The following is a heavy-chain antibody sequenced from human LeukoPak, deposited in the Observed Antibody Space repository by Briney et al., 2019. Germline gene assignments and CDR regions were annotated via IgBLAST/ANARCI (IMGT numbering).Heavy chain of an antibody. D-gene: IGHD6-19*01. CDR2: IWYDGSNK. CDR1: GFTFSSYG. CDR3: ARAVTYIAVAGYFDY. J-gene: IGHJ4*02. V-gene: IGHV3-33*01. Sequence: PGGSLRLSCAASGFTFSSYGMHWVRQAPGKGLEWVAVIWYDGSNKYYADSVKGRFTISRDNSKNTLYLQMNSLRAEDTAVYYCARAVTYIAVAGYFDYWGQGTLVTVSS.